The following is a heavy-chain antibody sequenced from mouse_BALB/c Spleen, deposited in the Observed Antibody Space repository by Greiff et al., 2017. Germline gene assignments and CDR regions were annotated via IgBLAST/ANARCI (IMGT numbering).Heavy chain of an antibody. Sequence: EVHLVESGGGLVKPGGSLKLSCAASGFTFSSYAMSWVRQTPEKRLEWVASISSGGSTYYPDSVKGRFTISRDNARNILYLQMSSLRSEDTAMYYCARGNGGYYYAMDYWGQGTSVTVSS. CDR2: ISSGGST. V-gene: IGHV5-6-5*01. J-gene: IGHJ4*01. CDR3: ARGNGGYYYAMDY. CDR1: GFTFSSYA.